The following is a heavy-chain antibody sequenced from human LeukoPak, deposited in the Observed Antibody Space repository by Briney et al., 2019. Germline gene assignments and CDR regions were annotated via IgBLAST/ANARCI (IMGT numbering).Heavy chain of an antibody. J-gene: IGHJ4*02. CDR1: GGSISSYY. Sequence: SETLSLTCTVSGGSISSYYWSWIRQPPGKGLGWIGYIYYSGSTNYNPSLKSRVTISVDTSKNQFSLKLSSVTAADTAVYYCARDSDDFWSGYPEYWGQGTLVTVSS. CDR3: ARDSDDFWSGYPEY. CDR2: IYYSGST. V-gene: IGHV4-59*12. D-gene: IGHD3-3*01.